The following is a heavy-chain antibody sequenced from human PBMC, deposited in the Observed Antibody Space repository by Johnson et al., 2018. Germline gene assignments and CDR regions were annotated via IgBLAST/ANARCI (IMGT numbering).Heavy chain of an antibody. CDR3: ARGTYCSSTSCYDAVEI. V-gene: IGHV4-34*01. CDR1: GGSFSGYY. Sequence: QVQLQQWGAGLLKPSETLSLTCAVYGGSFSGYYWSWIRQPPGKGLEWIGEINHSGSTNYNPSLKSRVTISVDTSKNQFSLKLSSVTAADTAVYYGARGTYCSSTSCYDAVEIWGQGTMVTVSS. CDR2: INHSGST. J-gene: IGHJ3*02. D-gene: IGHD2-2*01.